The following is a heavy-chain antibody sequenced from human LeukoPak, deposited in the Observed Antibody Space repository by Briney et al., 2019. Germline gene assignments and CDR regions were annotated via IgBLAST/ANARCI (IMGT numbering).Heavy chain of an antibody. Sequence: GGSLRLSCAASGFTFSSYGMHWVRQAPGKGLEWVAFIRYDGSNKYYADSVKGRFTISRDNSKNTLYLQMNSLRAEDTAVYYCAKDRAPHWVREVEAGSNWFDPWGQGTLVTVSS. CDR1: GFTFSSYG. CDR3: AKDRAPHWVREVEAGSNWFDP. CDR2: IRYDGSNK. V-gene: IGHV3-30*02. J-gene: IGHJ5*02. D-gene: IGHD3-10*01.